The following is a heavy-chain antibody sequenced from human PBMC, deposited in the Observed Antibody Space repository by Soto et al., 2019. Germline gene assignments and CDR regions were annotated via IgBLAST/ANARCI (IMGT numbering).Heavy chain of an antibody. CDR1: GGSISSNS. D-gene: IGHD2-2*01. V-gene: IGHV4-59*13. CDR3: VRAAVVVPAAAPGYFDC. CDR2: ISYSGST. J-gene: IGHJ4*02. Sequence: ASETLSLTCSVSGGSISSNSWSWIRQPPGKGLEWIGYISYSGSTNYNLSLMSRLTISIDTSKNQFSLKLSSVTAADTAVYYCVRAAVVVPAAAPGYFDCWGQGTLVTVSS.